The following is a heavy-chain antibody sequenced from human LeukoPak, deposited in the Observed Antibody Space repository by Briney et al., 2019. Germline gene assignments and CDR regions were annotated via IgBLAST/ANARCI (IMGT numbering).Heavy chain of an antibody. D-gene: IGHD3-3*01. CDR3: ARLSLKVLEWSPTKGKETHYFDY. Sequence: PSGTLSLTCAVSGGSISSSNWWSWVRQPPGKGLEWIGEIYHSGSTYYNPSLKSRVTISVDTSKNQFSLKLSSVTAADTAVYYCARLSLKVLEWSPTKGKETHYFDYWGQGTLVTVSS. CDR2: IYHSGST. CDR1: GGSISSSNW. J-gene: IGHJ4*02. V-gene: IGHV4-4*02.